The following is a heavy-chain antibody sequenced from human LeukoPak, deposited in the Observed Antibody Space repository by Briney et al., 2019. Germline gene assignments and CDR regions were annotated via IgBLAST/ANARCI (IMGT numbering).Heavy chain of an antibody. V-gene: IGHV4-4*02. Sequence: SETLSLTCAVSGGSINSSNWWSWVRQPPGKGLEWIGGIYHSGSTNYNPSLKSRVTISVDKSKNQFSLNLSSVTAADTAVYYCAREGYCSGGSCVLFDYWGQGALVTVSS. CDR3: AREGYCSGGSCVLFDY. J-gene: IGHJ4*02. CDR1: GGSINSSNW. CDR2: IYHSGST. D-gene: IGHD2-15*01.